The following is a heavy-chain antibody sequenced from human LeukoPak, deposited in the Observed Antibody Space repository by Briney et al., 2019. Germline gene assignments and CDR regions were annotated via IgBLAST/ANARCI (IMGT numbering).Heavy chain of an antibody. Sequence: PSETLSLTCTVSGDSVSSDYLWGWVRQPPGKGLEWIGSMYHSGSTYYNPSLKSRVTISIDTSKNQFSLRLSSVTAADTAVYYCVIRKADSSGYYYVDFWGQGTLVTVSS. J-gene: IGHJ4*02. CDR2: MYHSGST. V-gene: IGHV4-38-2*02. CDR1: GDSVSSDYL. D-gene: IGHD3-22*01. CDR3: VIRKADSSGYYYVDF.